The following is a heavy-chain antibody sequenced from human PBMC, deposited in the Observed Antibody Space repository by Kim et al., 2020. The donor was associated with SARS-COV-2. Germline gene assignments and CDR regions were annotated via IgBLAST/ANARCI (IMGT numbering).Heavy chain of an antibody. J-gene: IGHJ5*02. CDR2: ISYDGSNK. Sequence: GGSLRLSCAASGFTFSSYAMHWVRQAPGKGLEWVAVISYDGSNKYYADSVKGRFTISRDNSKNTLYLQMNSLRAEDTAVYYCARGNRYSSSFNWFDPWG. CDR1: GFTFSSYA. V-gene: IGHV3-30*04. CDR3: ARGNRYSSSFNWFDP. D-gene: IGHD6-13*01.